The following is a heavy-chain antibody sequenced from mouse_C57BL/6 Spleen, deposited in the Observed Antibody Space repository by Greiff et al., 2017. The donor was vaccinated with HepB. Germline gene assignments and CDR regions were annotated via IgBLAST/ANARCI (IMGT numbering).Heavy chain of an antibody. Sequence: EVKLQQSGPVLVKPGASVKMSCKASGYTFTDYYMNWVKQSHGKSLEWIGVINPYNGGTSYNQKFKGKATLTVDKSSSTAYMELNSLTSEDSAVYYCATFYGSSAWFAYWGQGTLVTVSA. J-gene: IGHJ3*01. CDR2: INPYNGGT. CDR1: GYTFTDYY. V-gene: IGHV1-19*01. D-gene: IGHD1-1*01. CDR3: ATFYGSSAWFAY.